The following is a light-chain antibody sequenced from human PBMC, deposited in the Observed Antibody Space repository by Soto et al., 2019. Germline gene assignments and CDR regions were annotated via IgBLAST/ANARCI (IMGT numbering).Light chain of an antibody. CDR2: AAS. J-gene: IGKJ3*01. CDR3: QQSYSTPPIT. V-gene: IGKV1-39*01. CDR1: QSISSY. Sequence: DIQMTQSPSSLSASVGDRVTITCRASQSISSYLNWYQQKPGKAPQLLIYAASSLQSGVPSRFSGSGSGTDFTLTISSLQPDDFATYYCQQSYSTPPITFGPGTKVDIK.